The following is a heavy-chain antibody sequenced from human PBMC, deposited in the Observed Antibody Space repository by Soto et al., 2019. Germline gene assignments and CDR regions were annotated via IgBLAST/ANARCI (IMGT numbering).Heavy chain of an antibody. V-gene: IGHV3-74*01. Sequence: GGSLRLSCAASGFTFSTYWMHWARQDPGKGLVWVSHINNDGSSTSYADSVKGRFTISRDNAKNTLYLQMNSLRAEDTTVYYCARDQPRYAFDIWGQGTMVTVSS. CDR2: INNDGSST. J-gene: IGHJ3*02. CDR1: GFTFSTYW. CDR3: ARDQPRYAFDI.